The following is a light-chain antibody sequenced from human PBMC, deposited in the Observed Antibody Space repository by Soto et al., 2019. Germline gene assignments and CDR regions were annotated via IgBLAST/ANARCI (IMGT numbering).Light chain of an antibody. Sequence: DIVMTQSPDSLAVSLGERATINCKSSQSVLYSSNNKNYLAWYQQKPGQPPKLLIYWASTRESGVPDRFSGSGSGTDFTLNISSLQAEDVAVYYCHQYYSTPYTFGQGTKLEIK. V-gene: IGKV4-1*01. J-gene: IGKJ2*01. CDR1: QSVLYSSNNKNY. CDR3: HQYYSTPYT. CDR2: WAS.